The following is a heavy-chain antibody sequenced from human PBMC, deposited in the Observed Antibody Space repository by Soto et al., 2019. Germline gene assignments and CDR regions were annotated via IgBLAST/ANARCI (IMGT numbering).Heavy chain of an antibody. CDR1: GFTFSSYA. CDR3: AKAMNGWFFDY. J-gene: IGHJ4*02. D-gene: IGHD6-19*01. Sequence: QVQLVESGGGVVQPGRSLRVSCAASGFTFSSYAMHWVRQAPGKGLEWVAVISYDGSNKYYADSVKGRFTISRDNSKNTLYLQMNSLRAEDTAVYYCAKAMNGWFFDYWGQGTLVTVSS. V-gene: IGHV3-30*18. CDR2: ISYDGSNK.